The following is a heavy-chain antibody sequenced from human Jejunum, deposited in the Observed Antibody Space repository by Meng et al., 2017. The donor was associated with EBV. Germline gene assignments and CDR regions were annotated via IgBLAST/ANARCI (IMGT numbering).Heavy chain of an antibody. CDR1: GFSVKNNY. CDR2: IYSGGNT. J-gene: IGHJ4*02. D-gene: IGHD3-10*01. Sequence: VQMVESGGDLIQPGGSLRLSCAASGFSVKNNYMSWVRQTPGKGLEWVSVIYSGGNTYYADSVKGRFTISRDDSKNTVFLQMNSLRAEDMAVYYCARGGEPDYWGQGTLVTVSS. V-gene: IGHV3-53*01. CDR3: ARGGEPDY.